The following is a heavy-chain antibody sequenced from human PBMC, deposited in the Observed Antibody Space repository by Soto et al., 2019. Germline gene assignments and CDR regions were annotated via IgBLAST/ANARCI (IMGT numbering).Heavy chain of an antibody. CDR3: ARGRYCLTGRCFPNWFDS. CDR1: GDSISNLDYF. CDR2: IYKSATT. V-gene: IGHV4-30-4*01. D-gene: IGHD7-27*01. J-gene: IGHJ5*01. Sequence: PSLTCSVSGDSISNLDYFWAWIRQPPGQALEYIGYIYKSATTYYNPSFESRVAISVDTSKSQFSLNVTSVTAADTAVYFCARGRYCLTGRCFPNWFDSWGQGALVTVSS.